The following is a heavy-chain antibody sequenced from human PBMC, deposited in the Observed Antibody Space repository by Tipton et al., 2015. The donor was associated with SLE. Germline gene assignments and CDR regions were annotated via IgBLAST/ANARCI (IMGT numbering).Heavy chain of an antibody. Sequence: LRLSCAASGFTFSSYAMSWVRQAPGKGLEWVSVIYSGGTTYYADSVKGRFSISRDNSKNTLYLQMNSLRPEDTAVYYCAREAYCGGDCYSPFDHWGQGTLVTVSS. CDR1: GFTFSSYA. V-gene: IGHV3-23*03. CDR2: IYSGGTT. D-gene: IGHD2-21*01. CDR3: AREAYCGGDCYSPFDH. J-gene: IGHJ4*02.